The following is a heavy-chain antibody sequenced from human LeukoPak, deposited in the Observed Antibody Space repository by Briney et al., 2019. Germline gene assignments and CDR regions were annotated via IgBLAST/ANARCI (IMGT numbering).Heavy chain of an antibody. J-gene: IGHJ5*02. Sequence: ASVKVSCKASGYTFTSYAMNWVRQAPGQGLEWMGWINTNTGNPTYAQGFTGRFVLSLDTSVSTAYLQISSLKAEDTAVYYCARALPFIAAAGTGRWFDPWGQGTLVTVSS. CDR3: ARALPFIAAAGTGRWFDP. CDR1: GYTFTSYA. V-gene: IGHV7-4-1*02. D-gene: IGHD6-13*01. CDR2: INTNTGNP.